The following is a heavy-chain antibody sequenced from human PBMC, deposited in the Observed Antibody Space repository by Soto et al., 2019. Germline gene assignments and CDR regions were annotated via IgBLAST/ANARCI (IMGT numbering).Heavy chain of an antibody. Sequence: QVQLQESGPGLVKPSQTLSLTCTVSGGSISSGDYYWSWIRQPPGMGREWIGYLYYSGSTYYNPSLKSRVTISVDTSKNQFSLKLSSVTAADTAVYYCASGLGSIAARPYGMDVWGQGTTVTVSS. J-gene: IGHJ6*02. V-gene: IGHV4-30-4*01. CDR3: ASGLGSIAARPYGMDV. D-gene: IGHD6-6*01. CDR1: GGSISSGDYY. CDR2: LYYSGST.